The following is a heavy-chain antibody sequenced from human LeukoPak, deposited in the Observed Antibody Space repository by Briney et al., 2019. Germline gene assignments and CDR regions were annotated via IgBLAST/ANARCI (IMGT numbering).Heavy chain of an antibody. CDR3: ARHAGDSYGYYFDY. J-gene: IGHJ4*02. V-gene: IGHV4-39*01. D-gene: IGHD5-18*01. CDR1: GGSISSSSYY. Sequence: SETLSLTCTVSGGSISSSSYYWGWIRQPPGKGLEWIGSIYYSGSTYYNPFLKSRVTISVDTSKNQFSLKLSSVTAADTAVYYCARHAGDSYGYYFDYWGQGTLVTVSS. CDR2: IYYSGST.